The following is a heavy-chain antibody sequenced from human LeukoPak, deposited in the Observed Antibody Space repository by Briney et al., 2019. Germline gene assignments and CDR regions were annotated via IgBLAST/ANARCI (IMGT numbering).Heavy chain of an antibody. Sequence: PGGSLRLSCVASGFTFSSAGMHWVRQAPGKGLEWVADIWYDGSNKYYAESVKGRFTISRDNSKNTLFLQMNSLGVEDTAVYHCAKAKSMIRGALFDYWGQGALVTVSS. D-gene: IGHD3-10*01. CDR3: AKAKSMIRGALFDY. J-gene: IGHJ4*02. CDR2: IWYDGSNK. V-gene: IGHV3-33*06. CDR1: GFTFSSAG.